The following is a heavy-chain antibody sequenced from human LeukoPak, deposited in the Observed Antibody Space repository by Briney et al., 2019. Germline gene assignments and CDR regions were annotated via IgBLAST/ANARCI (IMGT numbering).Heavy chain of an antibody. V-gene: IGHV4-59*12. Sequence: SETLSLTCTVSGGSISNYYWNWIRRPPGKGLEWIGYIYYSGSTNSNPSLKSRVSISVDTSKNQFSPKLSSVTAADTAVYYCASVSGYDPTSFDYWGQGTLVTVSS. D-gene: IGHD5-12*01. CDR2: IYYSGST. J-gene: IGHJ4*02. CDR1: GGSISNYY. CDR3: ASVSGYDPTSFDY.